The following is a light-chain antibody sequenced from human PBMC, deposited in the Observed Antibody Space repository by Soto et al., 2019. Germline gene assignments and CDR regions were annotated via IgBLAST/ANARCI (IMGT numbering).Light chain of an antibody. CDR2: SNN. Sequence: QSVLTQPPSASGTPGQRVTISCSGSSSNIGSNPVNWYQQLPGTAPKLLIYSNNQRPSGVPNRFSGSKSGTSASLAISGLQSGDEAEYYCATWGDRLNGPVFGGGTKLTVL. J-gene: IGLJ3*02. V-gene: IGLV1-44*01. CDR1: SSNIGSNP. CDR3: ATWGDRLNGPV.